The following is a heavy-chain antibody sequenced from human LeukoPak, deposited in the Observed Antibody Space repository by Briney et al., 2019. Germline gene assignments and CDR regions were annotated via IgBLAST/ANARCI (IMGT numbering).Heavy chain of an antibody. CDR1: GFTFNIYA. J-gene: IGHJ4*02. CDR3: ARVRGDIVVVPAAHSDY. CDR2: IKQDGSEK. V-gene: IGHV3-7*01. D-gene: IGHD2-2*01. Sequence: PGGSLRLSCVASGFTFNIYAMSWVRQAPGKGREWVANIKQDGSEKYYVDSVKGRFTISRDNAKNSLYLQMNSLRAEDTAVYYCARVRGDIVVVPAAHSDYWGQGTLVTVSS.